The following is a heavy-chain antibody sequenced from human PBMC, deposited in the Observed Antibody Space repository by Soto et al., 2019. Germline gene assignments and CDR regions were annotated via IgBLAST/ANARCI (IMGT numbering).Heavy chain of an antibody. CDR1: GGTFSSYA. V-gene: IGHV1-69*13. Sequence: SVKVSCKASGGTFSSYAISWVRQAPGQGPEWMGGIIPIFGTANYAQKFQGRVTITADESTSTAYMELSSLRSEDTAVYYCAREPHYYDSSGYYPEYFQHWGQGTLVTVSS. D-gene: IGHD3-22*01. CDR3: AREPHYYDSSGYYPEYFQH. J-gene: IGHJ1*01. CDR2: IIPIFGTA.